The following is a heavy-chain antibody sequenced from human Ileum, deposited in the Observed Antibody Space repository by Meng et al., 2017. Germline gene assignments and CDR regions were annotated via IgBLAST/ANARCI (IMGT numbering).Heavy chain of an antibody. Sequence: VQLVESGGEVKKPGPSVTVSCKPSGGTFSRYAISWVRQAPGQGLEWMGGIIPIFGTANYAQKFQGRVTITADKSTSTAYMELSSLRSEDTAVYYCAIPDCSSTSCYAGYWGQGTLVTVSS. CDR2: IIPIFGTA. CDR3: AIPDCSSTSCYAGY. D-gene: IGHD2-2*01. CDR1: GGTFSRYA. J-gene: IGHJ4*02. V-gene: IGHV1-69*06.